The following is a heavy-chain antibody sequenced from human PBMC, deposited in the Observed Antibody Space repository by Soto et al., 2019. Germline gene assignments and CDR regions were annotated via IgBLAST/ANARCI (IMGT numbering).Heavy chain of an antibody. J-gene: IGHJ4*02. D-gene: IGHD6-13*01. CDR1: GFTFSSYA. CDR2: ISYDGSNK. Sequence: GGSLRLSCAASGFTFSSYAMHWVRQAPCKGLEWVAVISYDGSNKYYADSVKGRFTISRDNSKNTLYLQMNSLRAEDTAVYYCARTAAAGTLSFDYWXQXTLVTAPQ. V-gene: IGHV3-30-3*01. CDR3: ARTAAAGTLSFDY.